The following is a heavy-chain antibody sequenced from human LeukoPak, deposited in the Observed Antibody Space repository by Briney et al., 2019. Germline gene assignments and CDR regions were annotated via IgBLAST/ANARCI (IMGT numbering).Heavy chain of an antibody. CDR2: ISGSGDST. Sequence: GGSLRLSCAASGFTFSSYAMSWVRQAPGKGLEWVSAISGSGDSTYYADSVKGRFTISRDNSKNTLYLQMNSLRAEDTAVYYCARALYGSGSPSWGQGTLVTVSS. D-gene: IGHD3-10*01. CDR1: GFTFSSYA. CDR3: ARALYGSGSPS. J-gene: IGHJ4*02. V-gene: IGHV3-23*01.